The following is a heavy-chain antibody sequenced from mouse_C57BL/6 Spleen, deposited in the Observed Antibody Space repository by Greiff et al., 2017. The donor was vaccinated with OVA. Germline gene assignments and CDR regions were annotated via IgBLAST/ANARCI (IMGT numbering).Heavy chain of an antibody. V-gene: IGHV1-81*01. D-gene: IGHD1-1*01. J-gene: IGHJ2*01. CDR2: IYPRSGNT. CDR3: ARHYYYGSSYNYFDY. Sequence: VKLQESGAELARPGASVKLSCKASGYTFTSYGISWVKQRTGQGLEWIGEIYPRSGNTYYNEKFKGKATLTADKSSSTAYMELRSLTSEDSAVYFCARHYYYGSSYNYFDYWGQGTTLTVSS. CDR1: GYTFTSYG.